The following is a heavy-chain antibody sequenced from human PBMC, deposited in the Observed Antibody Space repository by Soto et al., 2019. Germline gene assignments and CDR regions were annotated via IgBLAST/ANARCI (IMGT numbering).Heavy chain of an antibody. CDR1: GGSFSGYY. Sequence: QVQLQQWGAGLLKPSETLSLTCVVYGGSFSGYYWSWIRQPPGKGLEWIGEINHSGSTNYNPSLKSRVTISVDTSKNQFSLKLSSVTAADTAVYYCARGFRFCSGGSCYSGWFAPWGQGTLVTVSS. CDR2: INHSGST. D-gene: IGHD2-15*01. J-gene: IGHJ5*02. V-gene: IGHV4-34*01. CDR3: ARGFRFCSGGSCYSGWFAP.